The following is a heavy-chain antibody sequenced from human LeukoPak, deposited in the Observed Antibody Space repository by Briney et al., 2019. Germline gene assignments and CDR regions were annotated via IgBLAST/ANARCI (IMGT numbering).Heavy chain of an antibody. CDR1: EYSFPNYC. CDR3: DIGRGRQQLGDY. Sequence: GESLKISCKHSEYSFPNYCIGWVRQMPGKGLEWMGIIYPDDSDTRYSPSFQGQVTISADRSNSTAYLQWSSLKASDTAMYYCDIGRGRQQLGDYWGQGTLVTVSS. J-gene: IGHJ4*02. D-gene: IGHD6-13*01. CDR2: IYPDDSDT. V-gene: IGHV5-51*01.